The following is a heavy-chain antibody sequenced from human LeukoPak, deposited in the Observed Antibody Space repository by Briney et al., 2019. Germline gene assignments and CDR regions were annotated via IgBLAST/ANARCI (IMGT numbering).Heavy chain of an antibody. CDR2: INSYNGKT. V-gene: IGHV1-18*01. J-gene: IGHJ4*02. D-gene: IGHD2-15*01. CDR3: TRVPELPDY. Sequence: ASVKVSCKASGYIFTNYGINWVRQAPGQGLEWMGRINSYNGKTNYSQRFQDRVTMTTDTSTSTAYMELRSLRYDDTAVYYCTRVPELPDYWGQGTLVTVSS. CDR1: GYIFTNYG.